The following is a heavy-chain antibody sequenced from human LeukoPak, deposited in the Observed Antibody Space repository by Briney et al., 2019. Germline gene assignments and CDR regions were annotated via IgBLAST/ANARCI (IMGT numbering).Heavy chain of an antibody. CDR1: GYSFTNYW. J-gene: IGHJ6*02. V-gene: IGHV5-51*01. D-gene: IGHD2-15*01. Sequence: GESLKTSCKGSGYSFTNYWLAWVRPMPGKGLEGMGIIYPGDSDTRYSPSLQGQVTISADKSISTAYLQWRSLKAWDTAMYYCARLRGGNYYYGMDVWGQGTTVTVSS. CDR3: ARLRGGNYYYGMDV. CDR2: IYPGDSDT.